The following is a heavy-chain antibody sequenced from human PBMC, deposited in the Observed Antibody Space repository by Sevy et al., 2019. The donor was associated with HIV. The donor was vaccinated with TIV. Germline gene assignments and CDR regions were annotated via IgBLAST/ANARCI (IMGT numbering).Heavy chain of an antibody. Sequence: GGSLRLSCEAFGFIISDYEMMWVRQAPGKGLEWVSYISPSRTTIYHAVSPKGRFTTSRDNARNSVSLHLDNLRAEDPAVYYCARLYRTDPFYYSGSGGYYYPSYFDYWGQGTLVTVSS. D-gene: IGHD3-22*01. CDR3: ARLYRTDPFYYSGSGGYYYPSYFDY. J-gene: IGHJ4*02. V-gene: IGHV3-48*03. CDR2: ISPSRTTI. CDR1: GFIISDYE.